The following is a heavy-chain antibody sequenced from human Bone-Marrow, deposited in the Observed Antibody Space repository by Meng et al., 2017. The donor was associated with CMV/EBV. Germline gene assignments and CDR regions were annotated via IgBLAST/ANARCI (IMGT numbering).Heavy chain of an antibody. D-gene: IGHD3-3*01. Sequence: GSLRLSCAVYDGSFSDIYWTWVRQSPEKGLEWIGEIHHNGKTNYNPSLKNRVTISLRTSANQFSLEVTSVTAADTAVYYCAIRGGGYYPFYFDSWGQGTRVTVSS. CDR1: DGSFSDIY. V-gene: IGHV4-34*01. CDR2: IHHNGKT. CDR3: AIRGGGYYPFYFDS. J-gene: IGHJ4*02.